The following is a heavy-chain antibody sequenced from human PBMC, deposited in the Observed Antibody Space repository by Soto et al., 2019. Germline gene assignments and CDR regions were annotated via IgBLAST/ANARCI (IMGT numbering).Heavy chain of an antibody. J-gene: IGHJ4*02. CDR1: GDSVSSNSAA. CDR2: TYYRSKWYN. D-gene: IGHD3-9*01. V-gene: IGHV6-1*01. Sequence: SQTLSLTCAISGDSVSSNSAAWNWIRQSPSRGLEWLGRTYYRSKWYNDYAVSVKGRITINPDTSKNQFSLQLNSVTPEDTAVYYCAREKDHYDILTGLDYWGQGTLVTVSS. CDR3: AREKDHYDILTGLDY.